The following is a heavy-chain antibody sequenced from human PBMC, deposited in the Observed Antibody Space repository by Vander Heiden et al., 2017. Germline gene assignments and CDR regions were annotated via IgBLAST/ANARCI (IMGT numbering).Heavy chain of an antibody. Sequence: QVQLQESGPGLVKPSETLSLTCTVSGGSISSYYWSWLRQPAGKGLEWIGRIYTSGSTNYNPSLKSRVTMSVDTSKNQFSLKLSSVTAADTAVYYCARNRFDSSSWYGDHYYYYYGMDVWGQGTTVTVSS. CDR2: IYTSGST. J-gene: IGHJ6*02. CDR1: GGSISSYY. CDR3: ARNRFDSSSWYGDHYYYYYGMDV. V-gene: IGHV4-4*07. D-gene: IGHD6-13*01.